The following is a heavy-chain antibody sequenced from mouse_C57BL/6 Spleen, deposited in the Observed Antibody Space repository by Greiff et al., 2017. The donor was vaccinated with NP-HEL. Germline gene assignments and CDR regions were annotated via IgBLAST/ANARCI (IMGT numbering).Heavy chain of an antibody. CDR1: GYTFTEYT. Sequence: VQLQQSGAELVKPGASVKLSCKASGYTFTEYTIHWVKQRSGQGLEWIGWFYPGSGSIKYNEKFKDKATLTADKSSSTVYMELSRLTSEDSAVYFCARHAEPLYYYGSSWFAYWGQGTLVTVSA. CDR2: FYPGSGSI. J-gene: IGHJ3*01. D-gene: IGHD1-1*01. V-gene: IGHV1-62-2*01. CDR3: ARHAEPLYYYGSSWFAY.